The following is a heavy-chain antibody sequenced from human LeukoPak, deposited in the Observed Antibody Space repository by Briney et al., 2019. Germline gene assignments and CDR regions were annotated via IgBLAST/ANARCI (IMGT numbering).Heavy chain of an antibody. Sequence: GGSLRLSCAASGFTFSDYYLSWVRQAPGKGLEWVSFISPSSSYTNYADSVKGRFTISRDNAKNSLYLQMSSLRAEDTAVCYCARLWGGSSGYYYWGQGTLVTVSS. CDR1: GFTFSDYY. D-gene: IGHD3-22*01. J-gene: IGHJ4*02. CDR2: ISPSSSYT. V-gene: IGHV3-11*03. CDR3: ARLWGGSSGYYY.